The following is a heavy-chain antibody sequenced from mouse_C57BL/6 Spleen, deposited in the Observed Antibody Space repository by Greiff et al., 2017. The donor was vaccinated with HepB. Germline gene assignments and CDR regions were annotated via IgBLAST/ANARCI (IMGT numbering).Heavy chain of an antibody. Sequence: VHLVESGPELVKPGASVKISCKASGYTFTDYYINWVKQRPGQGLEWIGWIYPGSGNTKYNEKFKGKATLTVDTSSSTAYMQLSSLTSEDSAVFFWARSSITTVVEDYFDYWGQGTTLTVSS. J-gene: IGHJ2*01. CDR2: IYPGSGNT. CDR3: ARSSITTVVEDYFDY. V-gene: IGHV1-84*01. CDR1: GYTFTDYY. D-gene: IGHD1-1*01.